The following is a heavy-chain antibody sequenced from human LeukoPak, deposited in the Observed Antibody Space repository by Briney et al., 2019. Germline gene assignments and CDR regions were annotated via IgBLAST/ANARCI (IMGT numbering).Heavy chain of an antibody. CDR3: AREPNSNYFDS. D-gene: IGHD4-11*01. J-gene: IGHJ4*02. CDR1: GYTFTSYY. Sequence: GASVKVSCTASGYTFTSYYMHWVRQAPGQGLEWMGIINPSGGSTSYAQKFQGRVTMTRDMSTSTAYMELSSLRSEDTAVYYCAREPNSNYFDSWGQGTLVTVSS. V-gene: IGHV1-46*01. CDR2: INPSGGST.